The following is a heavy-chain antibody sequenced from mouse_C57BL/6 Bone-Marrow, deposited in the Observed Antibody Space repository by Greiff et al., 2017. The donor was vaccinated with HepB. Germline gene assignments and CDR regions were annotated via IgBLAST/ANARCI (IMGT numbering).Heavy chain of an antibody. J-gene: IGHJ1*03. V-gene: IGHV5-17*01. CDR2: ISSGSSTI. D-gene: IGHD1-1*01. CDR3: ARNIYYYGSWYFDV. Sequence: DVKLVESGGGLVKPGGSLKLSCAASGFTFSDYGMHWVRQAPEKGLEWVAYISSGSSTIYYADTVKGRCTISRDNAKNTLFLQMTSLRSEDTAMYYCARNIYYYGSWYFDVWGTGTTVTVSS. CDR1: GFTFSDYG.